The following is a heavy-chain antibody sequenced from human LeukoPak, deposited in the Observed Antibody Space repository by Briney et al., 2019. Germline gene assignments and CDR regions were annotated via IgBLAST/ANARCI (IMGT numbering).Heavy chain of an antibody. V-gene: IGHV3-30*18. D-gene: IGHD2-21*01. Sequence: GGSLRLSCAASGFTFCSHGMHWVRQAPGKGLEWVAVISYDGSNKYYADSVKGRFTISRDNSKNTLYLQMNSLRAEDTAVYYCAKDSFSVVENPYFDYWGQGTLVTVSS. CDR2: ISYDGSNK. CDR3: AKDSFSVVENPYFDY. CDR1: GFTFCSHG. J-gene: IGHJ4*02.